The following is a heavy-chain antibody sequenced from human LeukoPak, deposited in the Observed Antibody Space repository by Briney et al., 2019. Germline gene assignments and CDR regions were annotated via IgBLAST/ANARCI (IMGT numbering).Heavy chain of an antibody. J-gene: IGHJ4*02. CDR2: IYYSGGT. Sequence: SETLSLTCIVSGGSISSGGYYWSWIRQHPGKGLEWIGYIYYSGGTSYNPSLESRVTMSVDTSKNQFSLRLSSVTAADTAVYYCARADYYEGSDYQNWGLGILVTVSS. V-gene: IGHV4-31*03. CDR1: GGSISSGGYY. CDR3: ARADYYEGSDYQN. D-gene: IGHD3-22*01.